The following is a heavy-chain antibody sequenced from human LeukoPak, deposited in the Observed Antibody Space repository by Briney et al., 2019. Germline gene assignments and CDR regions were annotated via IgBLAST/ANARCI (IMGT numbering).Heavy chain of an antibody. D-gene: IGHD6-6*01. CDR3: ARGFLGAAPFDY. CDR1: GGSISSSNW. J-gene: IGHJ4*02. V-gene: IGHV4-4*02. Sequence: SGTLSLTCAVSGGSISSSNWWSWVRQPPGKGLEWIGYIYYSGSTYYNPSLKSRVTISVDTSKNQFSLKLSSVTAADTAVYYCARGFLGAAPFDYWGQGTLVTVSS. CDR2: IYYSGST.